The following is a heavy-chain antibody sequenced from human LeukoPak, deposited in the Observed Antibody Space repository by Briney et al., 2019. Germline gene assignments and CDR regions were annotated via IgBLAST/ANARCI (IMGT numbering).Heavy chain of an antibody. J-gene: IGHJ2*01. Sequence: PSETLSLTCTVSGGSISSNNYYWGWIRQSPGMGLDWIASVYYSGSTYYNPSLKSRVSISADTTKNQFFLNLTSVTAADTSMYYCARARVVLFWYFDLWGRGTLVSVSS. CDR2: VYYSGST. CDR1: GGSISSNNYY. V-gene: IGHV4-39*01. CDR3: ARARVVLFWYFDL. D-gene: IGHD3-3*01.